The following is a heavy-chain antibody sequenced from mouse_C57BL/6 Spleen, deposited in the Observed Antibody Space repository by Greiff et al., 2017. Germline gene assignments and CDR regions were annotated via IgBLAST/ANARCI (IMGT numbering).Heavy chain of an antibody. CDR3: ARQWDGDDYAMDY. CDR2: ISSGGSYT. J-gene: IGHJ4*01. V-gene: IGHV5-6*01. D-gene: IGHD4-1*01. Sequence: EVMLVESGGDLVKPGGSLKLSCAASGFTFSSYGMSWVRQTPDKRLEWVATISSGGSYTYYPDSVKGRFTISRDNAKNTLYLQMSSLKSEDTAMYYCARQWDGDDYAMDYWGQGTSVTVSS. CDR1: GFTFSSYG.